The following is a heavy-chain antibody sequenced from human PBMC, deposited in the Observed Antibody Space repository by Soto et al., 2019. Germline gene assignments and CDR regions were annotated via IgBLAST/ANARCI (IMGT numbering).Heavy chain of an antibody. CDR3: ARDRVNDGDDKIYYYYGMDF. V-gene: IGHV4-59*01. D-gene: IGHD4-17*01. Sequence: SATMSLTCTVSGASIRSYHWSWIRRPPGQGLGWIGYVYYSRNTNHNPSLKRRVSIPVDTSKNQFSLKLNSVTAADTAVYYCARDRVNDGDDKIYYYYGMDFWGRGTTVTVSS. CDR2: VYYSRNT. CDR1: GASIRSYH. J-gene: IGHJ6*02.